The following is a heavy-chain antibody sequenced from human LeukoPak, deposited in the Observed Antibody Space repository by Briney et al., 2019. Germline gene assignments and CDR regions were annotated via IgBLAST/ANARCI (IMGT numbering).Heavy chain of an antibody. Sequence: GGSLRLSCAAPGFNFCTYSMARVRPAPGQGLEWGSHISCSGGNTYYADSVKGRFTISRDNSKSTLYLQMNGLRAEDTAVYYCAREATPRPNSSGFYYGYWGQGTLVTVSS. CDR1: GFNFCTYS. J-gene: IGHJ4*02. D-gene: IGHD3-22*01. CDR3: AREATPRPNSSGFYYGY. CDR2: ISCSGGNT. V-gene: IGHV3-23*01.